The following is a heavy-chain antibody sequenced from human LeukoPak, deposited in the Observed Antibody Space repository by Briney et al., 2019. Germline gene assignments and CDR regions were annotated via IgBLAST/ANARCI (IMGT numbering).Heavy chain of an antibody. J-gene: IGHJ6*03. Sequence: SETLSLTCTVSGYSISSGYFWGWIRQPPGKGLEWIGTIYNSGSTYYNASLESRVTISVDTSKNQFSLKLSSVTAADTAVYYCARGSSWNYYYYYMDVWGKGTTVTVSS. CDR1: GYSISSGYF. CDR2: IYNSGST. D-gene: IGHD6-13*01. V-gene: IGHV4-38-2*02. CDR3: ARGSSWNYYYYYMDV.